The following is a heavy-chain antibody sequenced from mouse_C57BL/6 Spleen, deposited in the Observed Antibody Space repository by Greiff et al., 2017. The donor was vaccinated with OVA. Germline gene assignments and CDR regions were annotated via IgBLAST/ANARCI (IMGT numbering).Heavy chain of an antibody. CDR1: GFNFTDYY. Sequence: VQLKESGAELVKPGASVKLSCTASGFNFTDYYMHWVKQRTEQGLEWIGRIDPEDGETKYAPKFQGKATITADTSSNTAYLQLSSLTSENTAVYYCARSDSNYRYYAMDDWGQGTSVTVSS. V-gene: IGHV14-2*01. CDR3: ARSDSNYRYYAMDD. CDR2: IDPEDGET. J-gene: IGHJ4*01. D-gene: IGHD2-5*01.